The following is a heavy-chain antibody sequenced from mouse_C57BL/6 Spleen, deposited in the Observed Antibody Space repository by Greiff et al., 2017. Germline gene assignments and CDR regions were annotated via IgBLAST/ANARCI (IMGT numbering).Heavy chain of an antibody. CDR2: ISSGGDYI. CDR3: TREDYYGSSFT. V-gene: IGHV5-9-1*02. CDR1: GFTFSSYA. Sequence: EVHLVESGEGLVKPGGSLKLSCAASGFTFSSYAMSWVRQTPEKRLEWVAYISSGGDYIYYADTVKGRFTISRDNARNTLYLQMSSLKSEDTAMYYCTREDYYGSSFTWGQGTSVTVSS. J-gene: IGHJ4*01. D-gene: IGHD1-1*01.